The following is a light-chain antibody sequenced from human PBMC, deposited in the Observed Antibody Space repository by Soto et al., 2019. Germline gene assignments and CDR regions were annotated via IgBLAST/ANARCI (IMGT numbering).Light chain of an antibody. J-gene: IGKJ1*01. CDR2: AAS. V-gene: IGKV1-12*01. CDR3: QQANSFPPT. Sequence: DLQMTQSPSSVSASVGDRVTITCRASQDISTWLAWYQQKPGEAPKLLISAASSLQTGVLSRFSGSGSATGFTLTISSLQPEDFATYFCQQANSFPPTFGQGTKVEV. CDR1: QDISTW.